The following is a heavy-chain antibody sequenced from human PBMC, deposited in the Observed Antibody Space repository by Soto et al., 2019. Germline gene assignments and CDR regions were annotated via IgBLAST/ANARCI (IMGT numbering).Heavy chain of an antibody. CDR3: ARAQGGYRGYDTDDY. CDR1: GYTFTSYG. J-gene: IGHJ4*02. CDR2: ISAYNGNT. D-gene: IGHD5-12*01. Sequence: QVQLVQSGAEVKKPGASVKVSCKASGYTFTSYGISWVRQAPGQGLEWMGWISAYNGNTNYAQKLQGRVTMTTDTSTGPAYMELRSLRPDDTAVYYCARAQGGYRGYDTDDYWGQGTLVPVSS. V-gene: IGHV1-18*01.